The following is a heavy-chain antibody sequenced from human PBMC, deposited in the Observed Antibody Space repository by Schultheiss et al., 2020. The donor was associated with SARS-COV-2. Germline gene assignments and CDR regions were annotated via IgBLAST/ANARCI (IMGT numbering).Heavy chain of an antibody. CDR1: GFTFSSYS. D-gene: IGHD6-6*01. V-gene: IGHV3-21*01. CDR3: ARVRVAGIAARRDAFDI. CDR2: ISSSSSYI. J-gene: IGHJ3*02. Sequence: GGSLRLSCAASGFTFSSYSMNWVRQAPGKGLEWVSSISSSSSYIYYADSVKGRFTISRDNAKNSLYLQMNSLRAEDTAVYYCARVRVAGIAARRDAFDIWGQGTTVTVSS.